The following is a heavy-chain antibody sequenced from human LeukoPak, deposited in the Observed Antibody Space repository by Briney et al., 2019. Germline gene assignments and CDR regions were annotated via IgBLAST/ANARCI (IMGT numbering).Heavy chain of an antibody. CDR2: INHSGST. CDR3: ARGDYGDYPGY. J-gene: IGHJ4*02. D-gene: IGHD4-17*01. Sequence: SETLSLTCTVSGGSISSYYWSWIRQPPGKGLEWIGEINHSGSTNYNPSLKSRVTISVDTSKNQFSLELSSVTAADTAVYYCARGDYGDYPGYWGQGTLVTVSS. CDR1: GGSISSYY. V-gene: IGHV4-34*01.